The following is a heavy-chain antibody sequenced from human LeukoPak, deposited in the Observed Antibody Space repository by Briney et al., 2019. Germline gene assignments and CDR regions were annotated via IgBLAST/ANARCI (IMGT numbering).Heavy chain of an antibody. J-gene: IGHJ4*02. CDR2: ISGSGGNT. V-gene: IGHV3-23*01. CDR1: GFTFSSYA. Sequence: GGSLRLSCAASGFTFSSYAMSWVRQAPGKGLEWVSAISGSGGNTYYADSVKGRFTISRDNSKNTLYLQMNSLRAEDTAVYYCARDEKDGPLWYWGQGTLVTVSS. CDR3: ARDEKDGPLWY. D-gene: IGHD2-21*01.